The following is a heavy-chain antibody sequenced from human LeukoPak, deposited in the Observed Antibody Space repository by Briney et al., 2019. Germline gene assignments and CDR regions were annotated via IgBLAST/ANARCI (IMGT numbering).Heavy chain of an antibody. CDR1: GFTFSSYA. CDR3: ARARASCSGGSCSYIAYYYYYGMGV. Sequence: GRSLRLSCAASGFTFSSYAMHWVRQAPGKGLEWVAVISYDGSNKYYADSVKGRFTISRDNSKNTLYLQMNSLRAEDTAVYYCARARASCSGGSCSYIAYYYYYGMGVWGQGTTVTVSS. CDR2: ISYDGSNK. V-gene: IGHV3-30-3*01. D-gene: IGHD2-15*01. J-gene: IGHJ6*02.